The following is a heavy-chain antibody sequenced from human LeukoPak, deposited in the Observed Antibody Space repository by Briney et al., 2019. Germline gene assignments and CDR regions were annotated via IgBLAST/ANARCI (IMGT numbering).Heavy chain of an antibody. V-gene: IGHV4-59*01. CDR1: GGSISSYY. D-gene: IGHD1-1*01. Sequence: SETLSLTCTVSGGSISSYYWSWIRQPPGKGLEWIGYIYYSGSTNYNPSLKSRVTISVDTSKNQFSLKLSSVSAADTAVYYCARVSSQLIIDYWGQGTLVTVSS. J-gene: IGHJ4*02. CDR3: ARVSSQLIIDY. CDR2: IYYSGST.